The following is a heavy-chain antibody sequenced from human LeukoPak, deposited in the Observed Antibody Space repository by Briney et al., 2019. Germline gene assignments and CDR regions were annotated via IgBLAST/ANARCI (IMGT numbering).Heavy chain of an antibody. CDR2: IYYSGST. V-gene: IGHV4-59*01. J-gene: IGHJ4*02. CDR1: GGSIRRYY. D-gene: IGHD1-26*01. CDR3: ASGTYTHYYFDY. Sequence: PSETLSLTCSVSGGSIRRYYWSWIRQPPGKGLEWIGDIYYSGSTNYNPSLKSRVTIAVDTSKNQFSLKLSSVTAADTAVYYCASGTYTHYYFDYWGQGTLVTVSS.